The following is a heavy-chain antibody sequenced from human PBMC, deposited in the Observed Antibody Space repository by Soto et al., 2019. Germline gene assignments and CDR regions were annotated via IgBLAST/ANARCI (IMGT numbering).Heavy chain of an antibody. J-gene: IGHJ4*02. CDR2: ISGGGGAT. Sequence: EVQPLESGGGLVQSGGSLRLSCAASGFSFSTYVMSWVRQAPGKGLEWVSVISGGGGATYYADSVKGRFTISRDNSKNTLFLQMSSLRTEDTAVYHCARRVYCVSSSSCSNYFDYWGQGTQVVVSS. CDR3: ARRVYCVSSSSCSNYFDY. D-gene: IGHD2-2*01. V-gene: IGHV3-23*01. CDR1: GFSFSTYV.